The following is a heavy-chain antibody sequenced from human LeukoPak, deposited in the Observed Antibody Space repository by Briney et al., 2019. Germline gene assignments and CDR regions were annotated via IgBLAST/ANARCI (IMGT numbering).Heavy chain of an antibody. Sequence: ASVKVSCKASGYTFTGYYMHWVRQAPGQGLEWMGWINPNSGGTNYAQKFQGGVSMTRDTSISTAYMELSRLRSDDTAVYYCARGPRKGSIGKYWGQGTLVTVSS. CDR2: INPNSGGT. CDR3: ARGPRKGSIGKY. V-gene: IGHV1-2*02. J-gene: IGHJ4*02. D-gene: IGHD1-14*01. CDR1: GYTFTGYY.